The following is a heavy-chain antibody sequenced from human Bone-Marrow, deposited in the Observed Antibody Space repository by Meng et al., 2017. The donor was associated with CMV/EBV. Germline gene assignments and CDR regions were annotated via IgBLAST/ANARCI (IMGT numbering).Heavy chain of an antibody. CDR2: IKSKTDGGTT. J-gene: IGHJ4*02. Sequence: GESLKISCAASGFTFSSYEMNWVRQAPGKGLEWVGRIKSKTDGGTTDYAAPVKGRFTISRDDSKNTLYLQMNSLKTEDTAVYYCTTDSYDFWSGQREYYFDYWGQGTLVTVSS. D-gene: IGHD3-3*01. V-gene: IGHV3-15*01. CDR3: TTDSYDFWSGQREYYFDY. CDR1: GFTFSSYE.